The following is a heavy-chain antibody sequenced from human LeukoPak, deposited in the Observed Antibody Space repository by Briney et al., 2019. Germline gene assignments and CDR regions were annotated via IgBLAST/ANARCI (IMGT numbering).Heavy chain of an antibody. J-gene: IGHJ4*02. D-gene: IGHD1-26*01. CDR3: ARHKTGGTYPLDY. CDR2: IHYSGST. Sequence: SETLSLTCTVSGGSMNTYFWSWIRQPPGKGLEWIGHIHYSGSTTYNPSLKSRVTISVDVSKNQFTLKLSSVTAADTAVYYCARHKTGGTYPLDYWGQGTLVTVSS. CDR1: GGSMNTYF. V-gene: IGHV4-59*08.